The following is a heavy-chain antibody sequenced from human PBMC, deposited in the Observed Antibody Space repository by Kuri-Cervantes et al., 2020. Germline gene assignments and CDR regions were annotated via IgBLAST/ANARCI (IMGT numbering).Heavy chain of an antibody. CDR1: GGTFSSYA. CDR3: ATDVRTKGAFDY. J-gene: IGHJ4*02. CDR2: INPSGGST. Sequence: ASVKVSCKASGGTFSSYAISWVRQAPGQGLEWMGIINPSGGSTSYAQKFQGRVTMTEDTSTDTAYMELSSLRSEDTAVYYCATDVRTKGAFDYWGQGTLVTVSS. V-gene: IGHV1-46*01. D-gene: IGHD2/OR15-2a*01.